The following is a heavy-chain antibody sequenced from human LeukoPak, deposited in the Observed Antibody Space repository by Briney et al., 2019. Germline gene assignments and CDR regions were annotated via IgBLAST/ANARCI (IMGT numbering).Heavy chain of an antibody. D-gene: IGHD2-21*01. V-gene: IGHV3-23*01. CDR1: GFTFSSYA. CDR3: AKDGDAYPYCFDY. Sequence: TGGSLRLSCAASGFTFSSYAMTWVRQAPGKGLEWVSGMSGSGGSTYYADSVKGRFTISRDNSKNTLYLQMNSLRAEDTAVYYCAKDGDAYPYCFDYWGQGTLVTVSS. J-gene: IGHJ4*02. CDR2: MSGSGGST.